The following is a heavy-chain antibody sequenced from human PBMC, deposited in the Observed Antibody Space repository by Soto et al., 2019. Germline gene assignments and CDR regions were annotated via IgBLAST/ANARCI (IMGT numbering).Heavy chain of an antibody. V-gene: IGHV4-34*01. J-gene: IGHJ4*02. Sequence: LSLTCAVYGGSFSGYYWGWIRQPQGKGLEWIGEINHSGSTNYNPSLKSRVTISVDTSKNQFSLKLSSVTAADTAVYYCARVTASLPLWGQGTRVTVSS. CDR3: ARVTASLPL. CDR1: GGSFSGYY. CDR2: INHSGST. D-gene: IGHD5-18*01.